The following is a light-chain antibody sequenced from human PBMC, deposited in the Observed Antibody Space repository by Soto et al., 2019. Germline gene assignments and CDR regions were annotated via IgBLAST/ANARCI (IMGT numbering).Light chain of an antibody. J-gene: IGKJ1*01. CDR1: QSISIW. CDR3: QQYNSYSVT. V-gene: IGKV1-5*03. Sequence: DIQMTQSPSTLSASVGDRVTITCRASQSISIWLAWYQKKPGKAPKLLIYKAPSLESGVPSRFSGSGSGTEFTLTISSLQPDDFATYYCQQYNSYSVTFGQGTKVDI. CDR2: KAP.